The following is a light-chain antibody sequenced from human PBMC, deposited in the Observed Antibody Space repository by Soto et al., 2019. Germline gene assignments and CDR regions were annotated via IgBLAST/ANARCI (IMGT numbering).Light chain of an antibody. CDR2: KAS. V-gene: IGKV1-5*03. J-gene: IGKJ2*01. CDR3: HQYNRFTYT. CDR1: QSISSW. Sequence: DIPMTQSPSTLSASVGDRVTITCRASQSISSWLAWYQQKPGKAPKLLIYKASSVESGVQSRFSGSGSGTEFTLTISSLQPDYFADYYCHQYNRFTYTCGQGTKLEIK.